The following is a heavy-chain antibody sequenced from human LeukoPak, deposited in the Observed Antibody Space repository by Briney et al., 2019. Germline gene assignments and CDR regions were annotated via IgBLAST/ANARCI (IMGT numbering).Heavy chain of an antibody. CDR1: GGSISSYY. Sequence: SETLSLTCTVSGGSISSYYWSWIRQPAGKGLEWIGRIYTSGSTNYNPSLKSRVTISVDTSKNQFSLKLSSVTAADTAVYYCARRKLLWFGELMSAWFDPWGQGTLVTVSS. CDR3: ARRKLLWFGELMSAWFDP. D-gene: IGHD3-10*01. V-gene: IGHV4-4*07. CDR2: IYTSGST. J-gene: IGHJ5*02.